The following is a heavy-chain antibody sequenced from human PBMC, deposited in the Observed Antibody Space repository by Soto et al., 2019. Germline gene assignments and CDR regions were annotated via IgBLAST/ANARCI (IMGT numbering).Heavy chain of an antibody. D-gene: IGHD6-19*01. Sequence: SSETLSLTCTVSGGSISSSSYYWGWIRQPPGKGLEWIGSINYSGSTNYNPSLKSRVTISVDTSKNQFSLKLSSVTAADTAVYYCARRSGSSGWYGGRPYYYYGMDVWGQGTTVTVSS. J-gene: IGHJ6*02. CDR3: ARRSGSSGWYGGRPYYYYGMDV. CDR1: GGSISSSSYY. V-gene: IGHV4-39*07. CDR2: INYSGST.